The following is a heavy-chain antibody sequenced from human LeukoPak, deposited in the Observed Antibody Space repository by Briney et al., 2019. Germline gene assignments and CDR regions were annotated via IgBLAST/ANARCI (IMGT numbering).Heavy chain of an antibody. V-gene: IGHV1-69*01. CDR1: GGTFSTFA. CDR3: ARAPTTVVTPPDY. Sequence: SVKVSCKASGGTFSTFAISWVRQAPGQGLEWMGGIIPIFATANHAEKFQGRVTITADQSTSTAYMELSSLRSEDTAVYYCARAPTTVVTPPDYWGQGTLVTVSS. CDR2: IIPIFATA. D-gene: IGHD4-23*01. J-gene: IGHJ4*02.